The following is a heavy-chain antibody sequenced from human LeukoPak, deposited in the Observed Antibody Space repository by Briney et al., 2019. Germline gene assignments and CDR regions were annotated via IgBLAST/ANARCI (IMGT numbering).Heavy chain of an antibody. J-gene: IGHJ4*02. CDR1: GGSISDSTYY. D-gene: IGHD1-26*01. CDR3: ARRPRVGDKSHSFDY. CDR2: FLYPGNT. Sequence: SETLSLTCTVSGGSISDSTYYWGWIRQPPGKGLEWIGSFLYPGNTYYNPSLKSRVTLSADTSKNQFSLNVISVTAADTAVYYCARRPRVGDKSHSFDYWGQGTLVTVSS. V-gene: IGHV4-39*01.